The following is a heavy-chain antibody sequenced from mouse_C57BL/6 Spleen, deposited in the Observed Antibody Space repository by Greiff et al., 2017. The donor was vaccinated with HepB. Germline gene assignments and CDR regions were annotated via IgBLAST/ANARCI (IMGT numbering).Heavy chain of an antibody. V-gene: IGHV1-80*01. CDR1: GYAFSSYW. D-gene: IGHD3-2*02. Sequence: QVQLQQSGAELVKPGASVKISCKASGYAFSSYWMNWVKQRPGKGLEWIGQIYPGDGDTNYNGKFKGKATLTADKSSSTAYMQLSSLTSEDSAVYFCARSQLSLPYAMDYWGQGTSVTVSS. J-gene: IGHJ4*01. CDR2: IYPGDGDT. CDR3: ARSQLSLPYAMDY.